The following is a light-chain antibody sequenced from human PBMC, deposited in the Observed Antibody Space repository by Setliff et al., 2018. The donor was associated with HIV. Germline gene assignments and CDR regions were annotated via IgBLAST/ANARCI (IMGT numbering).Light chain of an antibody. CDR3: CSYTSANTYV. Sequence: QSALPQPASVSGSPGQSITISCSGTSSDIGSYNYVSWYQQHPGKAPKLMIYDVSQRPSRDSSRFSGSKSGDTASLTISGLQAEDEADYYCCSYTSANTYVFGTGTKVTVL. CDR2: DVS. CDR1: SSDIGSYNY. J-gene: IGLJ1*01. V-gene: IGLV2-14*03.